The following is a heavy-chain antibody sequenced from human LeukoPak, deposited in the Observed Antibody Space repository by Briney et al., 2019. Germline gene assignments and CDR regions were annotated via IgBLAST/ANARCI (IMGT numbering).Heavy chain of an antibody. CDR1: GFTFSNYW. Sequence: GGSLRLSCLVSGFTFSNYWMTCVRQAPGKGLEWVANIKEEGSEKYYVDSVRGRFTVSRDNAKNSLYLQMNSLRAEDTAVYYCARLHSGRYYGDAFDIWGQGTMVTVSS. CDR3: ARLHSGRYYGDAFDI. V-gene: IGHV3-7*03. J-gene: IGHJ3*02. CDR2: IKEEGSEK. D-gene: IGHD1-26*01.